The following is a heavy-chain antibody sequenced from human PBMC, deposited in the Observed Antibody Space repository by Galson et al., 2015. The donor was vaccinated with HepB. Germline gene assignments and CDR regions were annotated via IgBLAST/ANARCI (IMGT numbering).Heavy chain of an antibody. J-gene: IGHJ4*02. Sequence: SLRLSCAASGFTFSSYAMHWVRQAPGKGLEWVAVISYDGSNKYYADSVKGRFTISRDNSKNTLYLQMNSLRAEDTAVYYCARDLGSSGWYAQRPLKPDYWGQGTLVTVSS. CDR1: GFTFSSYA. V-gene: IGHV3-30-3*01. CDR3: ARDLGSSGWYAQRPLKPDY. CDR2: ISYDGSNK. D-gene: IGHD6-19*01.